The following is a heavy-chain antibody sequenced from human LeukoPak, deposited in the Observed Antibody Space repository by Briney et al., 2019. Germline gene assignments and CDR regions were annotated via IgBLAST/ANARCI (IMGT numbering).Heavy chain of an antibody. D-gene: IGHD5-18*01. Sequence: GGSLRLSCAASGFTFSSYAMHWVRQAPGKGLEWVAVISYDGSNKYYADSVKGRFTISRDNSKNTLYLQMNSLRVEDTAVYYCARVLVPGSYGFVRGFDYWGQGTLVTVSS. CDR3: ARVLVPGSYGFVRGFDY. J-gene: IGHJ4*02. CDR2: ISYDGSNK. V-gene: IGHV3-30-3*01. CDR1: GFTFSSYA.